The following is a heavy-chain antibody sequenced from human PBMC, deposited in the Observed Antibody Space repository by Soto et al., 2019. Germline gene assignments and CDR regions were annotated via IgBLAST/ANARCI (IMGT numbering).Heavy chain of an antibody. J-gene: IGHJ4*01. CDR3: ARGGHYDILTGYDEDYFYY. CDR1: GYTFTSYG. D-gene: IGHD3-9*01. V-gene: IGHV1-18*01. CDR2: ISAYNGNT. Sequence: GASVKVSCKASGYTFTSYGISWVRQAPGQGLEWMGWISAYNGNTNYAQKLQGRVTMTTDTSTSTAYMELRSLRSDDTAVYYCARGGHYDILTGYDEDYFYYRGQGTLVTVSS.